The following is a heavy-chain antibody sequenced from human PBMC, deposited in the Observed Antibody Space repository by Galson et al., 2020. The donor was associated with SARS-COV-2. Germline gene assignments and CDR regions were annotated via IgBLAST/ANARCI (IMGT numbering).Heavy chain of an antibody. CDR2: ISYDGSNK. D-gene: IGHD6-13*01. CDR1: GFTFRSYG. V-gene: IGHV3-30*03. Sequence: GGSLRLSCAASGFTFRSYGMHWVRQAPGKGLEWVAVISYDGSNKYYADSVTGRFTISRDNSKNTLSLQMTSLRPEDTDVYYCARGRSTWYHDAFDIWGQGTMVTVSS. J-gene: IGHJ3*02. CDR3: ARGRSTWYHDAFDI.